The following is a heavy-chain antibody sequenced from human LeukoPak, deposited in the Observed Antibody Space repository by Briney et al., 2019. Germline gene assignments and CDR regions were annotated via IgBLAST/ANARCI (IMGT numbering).Heavy chain of an antibody. CDR2: ITSGSTYV. CDR1: GFTFSTHN. J-gene: IGHJ4*02. D-gene: IGHD1-26*01. V-gene: IGHV3-21*01. CDR3: ATYSGTYRDY. Sequence: GGSLRLSCAASGFTFSTHNMNWVRQAPGKGLEWVSSITSGSTYVFYADSVKGRFTISRDNAENSLYLQMSSLRADDTAVYYCATYSGTYRDYWGQGTLVTVSS.